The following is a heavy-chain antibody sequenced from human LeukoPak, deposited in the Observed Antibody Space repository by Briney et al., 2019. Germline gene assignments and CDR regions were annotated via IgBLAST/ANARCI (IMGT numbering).Heavy chain of an antibody. V-gene: IGHV4-59*12. CDR1: GGSISNYY. J-gene: IGHJ5*02. CDR3: ARGRISYYYGSGSLDWFDP. CDR2: IYHSGST. Sequence: SETLSLTCTVSGGSISNYYWSWIRQPPGKGLEWIGYIYHSGSTYYNPSLKSRVTISVDRSKNQFSLKLSSVTAADTAVYYCARGRISYYYGSGSLDWFDPWGQGTLVTVSS. D-gene: IGHD3-10*01.